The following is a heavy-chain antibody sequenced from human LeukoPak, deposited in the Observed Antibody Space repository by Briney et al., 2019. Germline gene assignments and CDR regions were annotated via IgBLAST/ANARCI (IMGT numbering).Heavy chain of an antibody. CDR1: DGSISSSSYS. Sequence: SETLSLTCTVSDGSISSSSYSWGWIRQPPGKGLEWIANIYHSGNTSYNPSLKSRVTISVDMSKNHFSLNLRSVTAADTAVYYCARDWYCSSTSCGNWFDPWGQGTLVTVSS. V-gene: IGHV4-39*02. CDR2: IYHSGNT. CDR3: ARDWYCSSTSCGNWFDP. J-gene: IGHJ5*02. D-gene: IGHD2-2*01.